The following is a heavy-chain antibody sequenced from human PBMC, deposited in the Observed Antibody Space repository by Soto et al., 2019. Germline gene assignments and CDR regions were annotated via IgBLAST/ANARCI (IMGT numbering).Heavy chain of an antibody. CDR2: INPNRGGT. J-gene: IGHJ6*02. V-gene: IGHV1-2*02. CDR1: GYTFTGYD. CDR3: ARDRYYYDSSGYYVVSVYGIDV. Sequence: ASVKVSCKASGYTFTGYDINWVRQAPGQGLEWMGWINPNRGGTNYAQKFKGRVTMTRDTSISTAYMELSSLRSDDTAVYYCARDRYYYDSSGYYVVSVYGIDVWGQGTTVTVSS. D-gene: IGHD3-22*01.